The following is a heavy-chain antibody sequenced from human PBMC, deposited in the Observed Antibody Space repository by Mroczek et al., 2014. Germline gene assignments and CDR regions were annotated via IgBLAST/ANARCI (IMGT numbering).Heavy chain of an antibody. D-gene: IGHD5-24*01. V-gene: IGHV1-69*09. CDR3: ATSHGGSDSDGYNVSDY. Sequence: QVQLVESGAEVKKPGSSVKVSCKASGGTFSSYTISWVRQAPGQGLEWMGRIIPILGIANYAQKFQGRVTITADKSTSTAYMELSSLRSEDTAVYYCATSHGGSDSDGYNVSDYWGQGTLVTVSS. CDR2: IIPILGIA. CDR1: GGTFSSYT. J-gene: IGHJ4*02.